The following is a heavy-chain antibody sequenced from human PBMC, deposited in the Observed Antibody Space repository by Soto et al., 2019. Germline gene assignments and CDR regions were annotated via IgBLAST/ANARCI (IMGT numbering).Heavy chain of an antibody. CDR1: GDTFTDYY. CDR3: ARGGHVVVVTAALDY. J-gene: IGHJ4*02. CDR2: VNPSGGHT. D-gene: IGHD2-21*02. Sequence: QVQLVQSGAEVKKPGASVKVSCKASGDTFTDYYIHWVRQAPGQGLEWMGTVNPSGGHTTYAQHFLGRVTMTRDASTSTLYMELTSLTSEHTAVYYCARGGHVVVVTAALDYWGQGTLVTVSS. V-gene: IGHV1-46*01.